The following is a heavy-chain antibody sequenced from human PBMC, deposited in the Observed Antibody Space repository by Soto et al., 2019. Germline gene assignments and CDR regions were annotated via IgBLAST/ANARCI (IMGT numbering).Heavy chain of an antibody. D-gene: IGHD7-27*01. Sequence: PSETLSLTCTVPGDSISSGDYNWNWIRQPPGKGLGWLGYIHSSGSTYYNPSLESRLSISLDTSRNQFSLRLDSVTAADTAICSCARGLGAGEFYFDYWGLGTLVTVSS. J-gene: IGHJ4*02. CDR2: IHSSGST. V-gene: IGHV4-30-4*01. CDR1: GDSISSGDYN. CDR3: ARGLGAGEFYFDY.